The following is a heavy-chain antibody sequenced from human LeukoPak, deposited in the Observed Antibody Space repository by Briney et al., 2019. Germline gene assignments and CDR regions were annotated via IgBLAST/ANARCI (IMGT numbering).Heavy chain of an antibody. D-gene: IGHD3-22*01. V-gene: IGHV4-59*01. CDR3: ARDRGPYDSSGYLGY. CDR1: GGSISSYY. Sequence: SETLSLICTVSGGSISSYYWSWIRQPPGRGLEWIGYIYYSGSTNYNPSLKSRVTISVDTSKNQFSLKLSSVTAADTAVYYCARDRGPYDSSGYLGYWGQGTLFTVSS. J-gene: IGHJ4*02. CDR2: IYYSGST.